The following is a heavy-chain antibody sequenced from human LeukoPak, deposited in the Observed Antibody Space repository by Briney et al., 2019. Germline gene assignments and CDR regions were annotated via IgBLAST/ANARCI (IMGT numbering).Heavy chain of an antibody. Sequence: PSETLSLTCSVSGGSVSINSYYWGWIRQPPGKGLEWIGNIYYSGITYYNPSLKSRVTISVDTSKNQFSLKLSSVTAADTAVYYCAREVGFGRAFGSNYWGQGTLVTVSS. D-gene: IGHD3/OR15-3a*01. CDR3: AREVGFGRAFGSNY. CDR2: IYYSGIT. CDR1: GGSVSINSYY. V-gene: IGHV4-39*02. J-gene: IGHJ4*02.